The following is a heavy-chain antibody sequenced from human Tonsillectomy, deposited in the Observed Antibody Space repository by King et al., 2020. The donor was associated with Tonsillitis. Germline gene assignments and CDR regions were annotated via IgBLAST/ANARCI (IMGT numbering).Heavy chain of an antibody. CDR2: IFYSGTT. D-gene: IGHD3-10*01. CDR3: ARRRYVGDVFRAPRPREDDYFDY. V-gene: IGHV4-39*07. Sequence: QLQESGPGLVTPSETLSLTCTVSGASISSSADYWAWIRQPPGRGLEWIGTIFYSGTTSFNPSLKSRVTISLDTSKNQFSLSLSSLSAADTAVYHCARRRYVGDVFRAPRPREDDYFDYWGQGILVTVSS. J-gene: IGHJ4*02. CDR1: GASISSSADY.